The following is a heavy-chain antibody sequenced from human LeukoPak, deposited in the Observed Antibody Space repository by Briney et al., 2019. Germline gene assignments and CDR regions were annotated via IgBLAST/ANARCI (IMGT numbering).Heavy chain of an antibody. CDR1: GGSISSSNW. Sequence: PSGTLSLTCAVSGGSISSSNWWSWVRQPPGKGLEWIGEIYHSGSTNYNPSLKSRVTISVDKSKNQFSLKLSSVTAADTAVYYCARDLRGGDNYYYYYGMDVWGQGTTVTVSS. CDR3: ARDLRGGDNYYYYYGMDV. CDR2: IYHSGST. V-gene: IGHV4-4*02. D-gene: IGHD3-10*01. J-gene: IGHJ6*02.